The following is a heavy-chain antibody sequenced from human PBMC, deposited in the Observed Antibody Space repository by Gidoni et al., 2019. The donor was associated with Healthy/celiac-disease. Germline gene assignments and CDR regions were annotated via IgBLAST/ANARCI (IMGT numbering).Heavy chain of an antibody. V-gene: IGHV4-59*01. CDR3: AVSSSASHFDY. CDR2: IYYSGST. Sequence: QVQLQESGPGLVKPSETLSLTCTVSGGSISSYYWSWIRQPPGKGLEWIGYIYYSGSTNYNPPLKSRVTISVDTSKNQFSLKLSSVTAADTAVYYCAVSSSASHFDYWGQGTLVTVSS. D-gene: IGHD6-6*01. J-gene: IGHJ4*02. CDR1: GGSISSYY.